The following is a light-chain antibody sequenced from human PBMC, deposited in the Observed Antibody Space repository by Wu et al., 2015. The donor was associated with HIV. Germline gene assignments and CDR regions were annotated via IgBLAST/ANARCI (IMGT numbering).Light chain of an antibody. J-gene: IGKJ4*01. V-gene: IGKV3-11*01. CDR3: QQRSNWPPGVT. Sequence: EIVMTQSPATLSVSPGERAALSCRASQSVSTNLAWYQQKPGQAPRLLIFDASNRATGIPARFSGSGSGTDFTLTISSLEPEDFAVYYCQQRSNWPPGVTFGGGTRVEIK. CDR2: DAS. CDR1: QSVSTN.